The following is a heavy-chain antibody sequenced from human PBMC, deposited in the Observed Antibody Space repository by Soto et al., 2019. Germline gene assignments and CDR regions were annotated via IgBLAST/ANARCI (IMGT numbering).Heavy chain of an antibody. D-gene: IGHD2-2*01. CDR3: ATYCSSPSCRSY. CDR1: GFDFSSYS. V-gene: IGHV3-21*04. J-gene: IGHJ1*01. Sequence: GGSLRLSCAASGFDFSSYSMNWVRQAPGKGLEWVSSINEDSSYIYYAHSLRGRFTISRDNAANSLYLQLKYLGAEDTAVYYCATYCSSPSCRSYWGQGTLVTVSS. CDR2: INEDSSYI.